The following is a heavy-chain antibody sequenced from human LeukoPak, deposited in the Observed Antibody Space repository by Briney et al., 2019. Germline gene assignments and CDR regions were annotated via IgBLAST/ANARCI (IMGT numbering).Heavy chain of an antibody. V-gene: IGHV3-23*01. CDR3: AKATTYDFWSGYYGFYDY. CDR2: ISGSGGST. Sequence: PGGSLRLSCAASGFTFSSYAMSWVRQAPGKGLEWVSAISGSGGSTYYADSVKGRFTISRDNSKNTLYLQMNSLRAEDTAVYYCAKATTYDFWSGYYGFYDYWGQGTLVTVSS. J-gene: IGHJ4*02. CDR1: GFTFSSYA. D-gene: IGHD3-3*01.